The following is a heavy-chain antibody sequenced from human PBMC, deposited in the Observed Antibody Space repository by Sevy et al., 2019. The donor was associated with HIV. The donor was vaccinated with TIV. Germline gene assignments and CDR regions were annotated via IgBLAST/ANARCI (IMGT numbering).Heavy chain of an antibody. Sequence: SVKVSCKASGGTFSSYAISWVRQAPGQGLEWMGGIIPIFGTANYAQKFQGRVTITADESTGTAYMELSSLRSEDTAVYYCARATVPQNYYYYGMDVWGQGTTVTVSS. CDR2: IIPIFGTA. D-gene: IGHD4-17*01. CDR1: GGTFSSYA. V-gene: IGHV1-69*13. J-gene: IGHJ6*02. CDR3: ARATVPQNYYYYGMDV.